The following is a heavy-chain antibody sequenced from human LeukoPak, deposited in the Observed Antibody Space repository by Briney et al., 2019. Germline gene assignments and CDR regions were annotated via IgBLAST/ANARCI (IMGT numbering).Heavy chain of an antibody. Sequence: SGGSLRLSCAASGFTFSSYAMSWVRQAPGKGLEWVSLINDSGGNTYYADSVKGRFTISRDNSKNTLFLQMSSLRAEDTAVYYCATTSAGIRGGYFDYWGQGTLVTVST. CDR2: INDSGGNT. CDR1: GFTFSSYA. V-gene: IGHV3-23*01. D-gene: IGHD3-10*01. CDR3: ATTSAGIRGGYFDY. J-gene: IGHJ4*02.